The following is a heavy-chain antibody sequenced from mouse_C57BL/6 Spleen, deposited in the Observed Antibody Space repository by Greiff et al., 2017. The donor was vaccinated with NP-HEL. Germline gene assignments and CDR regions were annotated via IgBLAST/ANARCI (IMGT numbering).Heavy chain of an antibody. CDR3: ARDADGYWYFDV. CDR1: GFTFSDFY. D-gene: IGHD2-3*01. J-gene: IGHJ1*03. V-gene: IGHV7-1*01. Sequence: EVQLVESGGGLVQSGRSLRLSCATSGFTFSDFYMEWVRQAPGKGLEWIAASRNKANDYTTEYSASVKGRFIVSRDTSQSILYLQMNALRAEDTAIYYCARDADGYWYFDVWGTGTTVTVSS. CDR2: SRNKANDYTT.